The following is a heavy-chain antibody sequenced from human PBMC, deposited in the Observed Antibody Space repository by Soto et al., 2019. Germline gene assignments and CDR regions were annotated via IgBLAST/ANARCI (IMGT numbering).Heavy chain of an antibody. D-gene: IGHD3-22*01. J-gene: IGHJ4*02. CDR3: ARGSRGYYDSSGYYYFDH. Sequence: LSLTCTVSGGSISSGGYYWSWIRQHPGKGLEWIGYIYYSGSTYYNPSLKSRVTISVDTSKNQFSLKLSSVTAADTAVYYCARGSRGYYDSSGYYYFDHWGQGTLVTVSS. CDR1: GGSISSGGYY. CDR2: IYYSGST. V-gene: IGHV4-31*03.